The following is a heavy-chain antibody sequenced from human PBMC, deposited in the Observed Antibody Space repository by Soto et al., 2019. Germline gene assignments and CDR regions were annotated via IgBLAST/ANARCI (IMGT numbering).Heavy chain of an antibody. V-gene: IGHV1-18*01. CDR3: ARGAYYDILTGYYTSSIRDY. CDR1: GYTFTSYG. CDR2: ISAYNGNT. J-gene: IGHJ4*02. D-gene: IGHD3-9*01. Sequence: ASVKVCCKASGYTFTSYGISWVRQAPGQGLEWMGWISAYNGNTNYAQKLQGRVTMTTDTSTSTAYMELRSLRSDDTAVYYCARGAYYDILTGYYTSSIRDYWGQGTLVTVSS.